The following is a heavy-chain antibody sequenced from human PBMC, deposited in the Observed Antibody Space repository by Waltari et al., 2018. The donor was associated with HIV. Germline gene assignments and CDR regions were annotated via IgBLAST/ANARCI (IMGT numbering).Heavy chain of an antibody. D-gene: IGHD3-10*01. J-gene: IGHJ3*02. Sequence: EAQLLESGGGLVQPGGSLRVSCVGSGFTFSNYAMIWVRQAPGKGLEWVSAIAASYPNTYYSDSVRGRFTVSKDNSENSLHLQMNSLRAEGTALYYCARIYVSGAFDIWGQGTVVTVSS. CDR3: ARIYVSGAFDI. V-gene: IGHV3-23*01. CDR1: GFTFSNYA. CDR2: IAASYPNT.